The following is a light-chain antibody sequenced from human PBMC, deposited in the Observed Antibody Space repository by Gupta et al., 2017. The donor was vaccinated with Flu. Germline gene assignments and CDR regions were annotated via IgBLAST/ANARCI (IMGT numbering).Light chain of an antibody. Sequence: QSVLTQPPSVSAAPGQKVTISCSGSSPNIENNYVSWYQQLPGTAPKLLIYENNKRPSGIPDRFSGSKSDTSATLGITGLQTGDEADYYCGTWDSSLSAWVFGGGTKLTVL. CDR3: GTWDSSLSAWV. CDR1: SPNIENNY. V-gene: IGLV1-51*02. J-gene: IGLJ3*02. CDR2: ENN.